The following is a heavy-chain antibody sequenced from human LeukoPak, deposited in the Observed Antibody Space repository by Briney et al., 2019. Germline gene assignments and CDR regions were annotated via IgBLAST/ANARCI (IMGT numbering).Heavy chain of an antibody. CDR2: IKPDGSGT. D-gene: IGHD1-26*01. Sequence: GGSLRLSCTASDFTFSGYWMTWVRQAPGKGLEWVADIKPDGSGTYYLDSVRGRFTISRDNAKNSLYLHINSLRAEDTAVFYCARFGFSGTMDVWGPGTTVTASS. J-gene: IGHJ6*02. CDR3: ARFGFSGTMDV. CDR1: DFTFSGYW. V-gene: IGHV3-7*01.